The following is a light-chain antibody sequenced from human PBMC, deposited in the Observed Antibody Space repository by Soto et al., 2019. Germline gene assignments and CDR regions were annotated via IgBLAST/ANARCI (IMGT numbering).Light chain of an antibody. CDR2: GAS. Sequence: EIVLMQSPGTPSLSPGERATLSCRASQTVYNNYLAWYQQKPGQAPRILIYGASSRATDIPDRFSGSGSGTDFTLTISRLEPEDFSVYYCQQYATSPWTFGQGTRVEIK. V-gene: IGKV3-20*01. J-gene: IGKJ1*01. CDR3: QQYATSPWT. CDR1: QTVYNNY.